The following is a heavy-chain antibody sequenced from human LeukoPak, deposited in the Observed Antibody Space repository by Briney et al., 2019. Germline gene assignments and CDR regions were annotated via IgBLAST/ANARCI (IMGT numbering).Heavy chain of an antibody. V-gene: IGHV1-8*01. CDR2: MNPNSGNT. CDR1: GYTFTSYD. D-gene: IGHD3-9*01. CDR3: ARGRAYYDILTGYYNGGFGYYYYGMDV. Sequence: ASVKVSCKASGYTFTSYDINWVRQATGQGLEWMGWMNPNSGNTGYAQKFQGRVTMTRNTSISTAYMELSSLRSEDTAVYYCARGRAYYDILTGYYNGGFGYYYYGMDVWGQGTTVTVSS. J-gene: IGHJ6*02.